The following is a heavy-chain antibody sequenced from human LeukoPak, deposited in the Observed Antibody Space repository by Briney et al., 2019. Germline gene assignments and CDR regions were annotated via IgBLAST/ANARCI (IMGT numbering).Heavy chain of an antibody. D-gene: IGHD6-19*01. V-gene: IGHV4-30-2*01. CDR1: GGSISSGGYS. CDR3: ARDQVAGPYYFDY. Sequence: SETLSLTCAVSGGSISSGGYSWSWIRQPLGKGLEWIGYIYHSGSTYYNPSLKSRVTISVDTSKNQFSLKLSSVTAADTAVYYCARDQVAGPYYFDYWGQGTLVTVSS. CDR2: IYHSGST. J-gene: IGHJ4*02.